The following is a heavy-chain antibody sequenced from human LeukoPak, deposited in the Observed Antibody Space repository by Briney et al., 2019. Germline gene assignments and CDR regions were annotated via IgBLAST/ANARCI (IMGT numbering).Heavy chain of an antibody. V-gene: IGHV4-34*01. CDR3: ARIERRYCSGGSCKRGSFDY. D-gene: IGHD2-15*01. Sequence: SETLSLTCAVYGGSFSGYYWSWIRQPPGEGLEWIGEINHSGSTNYNPSLKSRVTISVDTSKNQFSLKLSSVTAADTAVYYCARIERRYCSGGSCKRGSFDYWGQGTLVTVSS. CDR1: GGSFSGYY. J-gene: IGHJ4*02. CDR2: INHSGST.